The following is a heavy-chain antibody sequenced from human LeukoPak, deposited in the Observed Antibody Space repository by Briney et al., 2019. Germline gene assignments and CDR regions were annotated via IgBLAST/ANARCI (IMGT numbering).Heavy chain of an antibody. J-gene: IGHJ4*02. CDR1: GGSFSGYY. V-gene: IGHV4-34*01. D-gene: IGHD6-13*01. CDR3: ARVEGASSSWYIDY. Sequence: PSETLSLTCAVYGGSFSGYYWSWIRQPPGKGLEWIGEINHSGSTNYNPSLKSRVTISVDTSKNQYSLKLSSVTAADTAVYYCARVEGASSSWYIDYWGQGTLVTVSS. CDR2: INHSGST.